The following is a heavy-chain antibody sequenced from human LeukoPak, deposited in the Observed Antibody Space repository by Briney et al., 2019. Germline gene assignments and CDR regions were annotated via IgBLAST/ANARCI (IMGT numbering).Heavy chain of an antibody. CDR2: ISSSGST. J-gene: IGHJ4*02. CDR3: ARVGRGDHSWGSYYCDH. Sequence: SDTLSLTCTVSGESFRSYHWSWLRQPPGKGLEWIGYISSSGSTSYNPSLKSRVTISVDTSKNQFSLKLSSVTAADTAVYYCARVGRGDHSWGSYYCDHWGQGTLVSVSS. D-gene: IGHD3-16*01. V-gene: IGHV4-59*07. CDR1: GESFRSYH.